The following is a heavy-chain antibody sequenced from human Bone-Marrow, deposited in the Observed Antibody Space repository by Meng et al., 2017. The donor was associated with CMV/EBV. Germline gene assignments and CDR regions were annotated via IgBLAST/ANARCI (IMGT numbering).Heavy chain of an antibody. D-gene: IGHD3-22*01. Sequence: GESLKISCAASGFTFSSYWMHWVRQAPGKGLVWVSRINSDGSSTSYADSVKGRFTISRDNAKNTLYLQMNSLRAEDTAVYYCARPTYYYDSSGYYWYFALWGRGNLVNVSS. CDR1: GFTFSSYW. J-gene: IGHJ2*01. V-gene: IGHV3-74*01. CDR3: ARPTYYYDSSGYYWYFAL. CDR2: INSDGSST.